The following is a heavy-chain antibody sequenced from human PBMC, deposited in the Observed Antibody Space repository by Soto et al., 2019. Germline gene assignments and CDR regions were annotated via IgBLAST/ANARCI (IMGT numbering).Heavy chain of an antibody. CDR1: GFTFSSYA. CDR3: AKVRIQLWYFDY. Sequence: EVQLLESGGGLVQPGGSLRLSCAASGFTFSSYAMNWVRQAPGKGLEWVSAISGGGGSTFYADSVKGRFTISRDNSKNTLYLQMNSLRAEDTAVYYCAKVRIQLWYFDYWGQGTLVTVSS. D-gene: IGHD5-18*01. J-gene: IGHJ4*02. V-gene: IGHV3-23*01. CDR2: ISGGGGST.